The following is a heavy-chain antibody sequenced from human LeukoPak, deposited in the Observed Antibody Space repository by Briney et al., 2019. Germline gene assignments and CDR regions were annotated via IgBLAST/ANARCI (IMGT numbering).Heavy chain of an antibody. Sequence: NPSETLSLTCSVSGGSISNNIYYWGWIRQPPGKGLEWIGNIYYSGSTYYNPSLKSRVIISVDTSKNQFSLKLSSVTAADTAVYYCARGIIAVAGEDYYYYMDVWGKGTTVTISS. J-gene: IGHJ6*03. D-gene: IGHD6-19*01. CDR2: IYYSGST. V-gene: IGHV4-39*07. CDR1: GGSISNNIYY. CDR3: ARGIIAVAGEDYYYYMDV.